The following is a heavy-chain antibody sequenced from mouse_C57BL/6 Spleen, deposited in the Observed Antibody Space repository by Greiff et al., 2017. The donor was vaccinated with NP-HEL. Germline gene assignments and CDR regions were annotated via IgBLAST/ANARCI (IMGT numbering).Heavy chain of an antibody. CDR3: ATHTTGAMDY. D-gene: IGHD1-1*01. Sequence: EVQVVESGGGLVKPGGSLQLSCAASGFTFSDYGMHWVRQAPEKGLEWVAYISSGSSTIYYADTVKGRFTISRDNAKNTLFLQMTSLRSEDTAMYYCATHTTGAMDYWGQGTSVTVSS. CDR1: GFTFSDYG. J-gene: IGHJ4*01. CDR2: ISSGSSTI. V-gene: IGHV5-17*01.